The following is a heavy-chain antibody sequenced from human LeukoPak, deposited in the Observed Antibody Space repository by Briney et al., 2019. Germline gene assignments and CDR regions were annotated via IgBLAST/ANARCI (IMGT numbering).Heavy chain of an antibody. Sequence: GVSLRLSCAASGFTFSTYWMSWVRQAPGKGLECVATIKPDGSQKYYVDSVKGRFTIFRDDAKSSLYLQMNSLRAEDTAVYFCARVYTGNRWHFDYWGQGTLVTVSS. J-gene: IGHJ4*02. V-gene: IGHV3-7*03. CDR3: ARVYTGNRWHFDY. CDR1: GFTFSTYW. CDR2: IKPDGSQK. D-gene: IGHD2-2*02.